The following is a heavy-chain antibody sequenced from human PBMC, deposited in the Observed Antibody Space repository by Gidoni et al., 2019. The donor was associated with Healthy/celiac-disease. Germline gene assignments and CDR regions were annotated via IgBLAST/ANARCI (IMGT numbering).Heavy chain of an antibody. CDR2: INHSGST. V-gene: IGHV4-34*01. J-gene: IGHJ4*02. CDR3: ARVSLSTMIPIDY. D-gene: IGHD3-22*01. Sequence: EINHSGSTNYNPSLKSRVTISVDTSKNQFSLKLSSVTAADTAVYYCARVSLSTMIPIDYWGQGTLVTVSS.